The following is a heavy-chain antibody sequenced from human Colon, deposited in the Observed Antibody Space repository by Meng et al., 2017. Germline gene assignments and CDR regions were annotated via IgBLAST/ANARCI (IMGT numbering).Heavy chain of an antibody. CDR2: TSYTSKWNN. D-gene: IGHD3-3*01. V-gene: IGHV6-1*01. J-gene: IGHJ5*02. Sequence: QVQLQTSGPGLVKPSQTLSLPCATSVDNVPRSNTGWNWIRQSPSRGLEWLGRTSYTSKWNNDYAVAVRSRITITADTSKSQSSLHLNSVTPEDTAVYYCERGFWKSGFDSWGQGTLVTVSS. CDR1: VDNVPRSNTG. CDR3: ERGFWKSGFDS.